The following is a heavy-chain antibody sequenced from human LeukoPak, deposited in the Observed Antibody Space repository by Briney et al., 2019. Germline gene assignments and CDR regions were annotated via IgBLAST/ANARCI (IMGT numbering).Heavy chain of an antibody. Sequence: ASVKVSCKASGYTFTGYYMHWVRQAPGQGLEWMGWINPNSGGTNYAQKFQGRVTMTRGTSISTAYMELSRLRSDDTAVYYCARDRVEVLSSGWYEVYDYWGQGTLVTVSS. CDR2: INPNSGGT. J-gene: IGHJ4*02. V-gene: IGHV1-2*02. CDR3: ARDRVEVLSSGWYEVYDY. D-gene: IGHD6-19*01. CDR1: GYTFTGYY.